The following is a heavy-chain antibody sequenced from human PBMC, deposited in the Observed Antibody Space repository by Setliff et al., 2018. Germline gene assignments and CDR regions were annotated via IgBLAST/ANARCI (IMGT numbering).Heavy chain of an antibody. CDR3: GRTAPADWFFDL. Sequence: GGSLRLSCAASGFTLSSAAMHWVRQAPGKGLEWVAVMWYDGNSQYYADSVKGRFTTSRDNSRNTVYLQMDSLRVEDTAVYYCGRTAPADWFFDLWGRGTQVTVSS. J-gene: IGHJ2*01. CDR2: MWYDGNSQ. V-gene: IGHV3-33*01. CDR1: GFTLSSAA.